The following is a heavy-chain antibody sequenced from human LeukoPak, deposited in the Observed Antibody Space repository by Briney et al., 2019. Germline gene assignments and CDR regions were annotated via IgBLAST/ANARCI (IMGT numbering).Heavy chain of an antibody. CDR1: GYTFTSYG. V-gene: IGHV1-18*01. J-gene: IGHJ5*02. CDR2: ISAYNGNT. D-gene: IGHD2-2*01. Sequence: ASVKVSCKASGYTFTSYGISWVRQAPGQGLEWMGWISAYNGNTNYAQKLQGRVTMTTDTSKSTAYMELRSLRSDDTAVYYCARDGGIVVVPAANNWFDPWGQGTLVTVSS. CDR3: ARDGGIVVVPAANNWFDP.